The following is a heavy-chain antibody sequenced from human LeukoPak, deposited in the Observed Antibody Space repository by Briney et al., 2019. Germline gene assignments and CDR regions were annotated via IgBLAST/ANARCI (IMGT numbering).Heavy chain of an antibody. CDR1: RGSISGDY. J-gene: IGHJ3*01. CDR3: AKVFHD. CDR2: IYTSGTT. Sequence: SETLSLTCTVSRGSISGDYWSWIRQPAGKGLEWIGLIYTSGTTNYNPSLKSRVTMSLDTSKNQFSQKLSSVTAADTAVYYCAKVFHDWGQGTMVTVSS. V-gene: IGHV4-4*07.